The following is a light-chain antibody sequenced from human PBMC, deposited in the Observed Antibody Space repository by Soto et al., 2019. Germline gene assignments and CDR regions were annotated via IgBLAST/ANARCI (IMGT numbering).Light chain of an antibody. Sequence: EIVLTQSPGTLSLSPGERATLSCRASQSVSSSYLAWYQQKPGQAPRLLIYGASSRATGIPDRFSGSVSGTDFTLTISRLEPEEFAVYYCQQYGSSPGLTFGGGTKVEIK. V-gene: IGKV3-20*01. J-gene: IGKJ4*01. CDR1: QSVSSSY. CDR3: QQYGSSPGLT. CDR2: GAS.